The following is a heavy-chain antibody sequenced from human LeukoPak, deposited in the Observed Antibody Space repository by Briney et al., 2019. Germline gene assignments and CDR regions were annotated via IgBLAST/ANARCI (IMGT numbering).Heavy chain of an antibody. V-gene: IGHV3-23*01. J-gene: IGHJ4*02. CDR1: GFTVSTNY. CDR3: AKDKDYSNFYFDY. D-gene: IGHD4-11*01. Sequence: GGSLRLSCAASGFTVSTNYMSWVRQAPGKGLEWVSAISGSGGSTYYADSVKGRFTISRDNSKNTLYLQMNSLRAEDTAVYYCAKDKDYSNFYFDYWGQGTLVTVSS. CDR2: ISGSGGST.